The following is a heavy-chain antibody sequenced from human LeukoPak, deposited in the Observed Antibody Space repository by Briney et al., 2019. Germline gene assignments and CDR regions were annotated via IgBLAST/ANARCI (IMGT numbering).Heavy chain of an antibody. Sequence: GGSLRLSCGASGFIFRNYAMIWVRQSPGKGLEWVSAISGSGDGTYYAGSVKGRFTISRDNSKNTLYLQMNSLRAEDTAVYYCAKDAIPGSRPYYLDYWGQGTLVTVSS. CDR1: GFIFRNYA. CDR2: ISGSGDGT. V-gene: IGHV3-23*01. D-gene: IGHD2-2*01. J-gene: IGHJ4*02. CDR3: AKDAIPGSRPYYLDY.